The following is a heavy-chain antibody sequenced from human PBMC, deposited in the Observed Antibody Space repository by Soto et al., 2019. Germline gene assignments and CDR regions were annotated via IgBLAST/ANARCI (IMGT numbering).Heavy chain of an antibody. Sequence: WGSLRLSCAASGFTFSGYAMHWVRQSPGKGLEWVAVISYDGSNKYYADSVKGRFTISRDNSKNTLYLQMNSLRAEDTAVYYCARELPRYSSSSALHYYYYGMDVWGQGTTVTVSS. J-gene: IGHJ6*02. D-gene: IGHD6-6*01. CDR1: GFTFSGYA. CDR3: ARELPRYSSSSALHYYYYGMDV. V-gene: IGHV3-30-3*01. CDR2: ISYDGSNK.